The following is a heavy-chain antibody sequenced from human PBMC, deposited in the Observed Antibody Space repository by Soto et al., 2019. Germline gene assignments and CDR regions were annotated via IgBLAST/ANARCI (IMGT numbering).Heavy chain of an antibody. J-gene: IGHJ4*02. Sequence: SETLSLTCAVYGGSFSGYYWSWIRLPPGKGLEWIGEINHSGSTNYNPSLKSRVTISVDTSKNQFSLKLSSVTAADTAVYYCAIKKSYYHGHYYDYCGQGTLDIVSS. CDR3: AIKKSYYHGHYYDY. CDR1: GGSFSGYY. V-gene: IGHV4-34*01. CDR2: INHSGST. D-gene: IGHD3-10*01.